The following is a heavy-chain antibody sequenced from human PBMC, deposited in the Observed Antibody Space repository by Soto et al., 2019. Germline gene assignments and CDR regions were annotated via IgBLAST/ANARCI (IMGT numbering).Heavy chain of an antibody. D-gene: IGHD6-6*01. V-gene: IGHV1-18*01. CDR2: ISTYNGNT. CDR3: AREYTSASWDY. J-gene: IGHJ4*02. Sequence: QVQLVQSGAEVTQPGASVQVSCKASGYTFTSYGISWVRQAPGPGLEWMGWISTYNGNTNYAQQLQGRVPMATDTATSTAYMKLRSLRYDDTAGYYCAREYTSASWDYWGQGTLVTVSS. CDR1: GYTFTSYG.